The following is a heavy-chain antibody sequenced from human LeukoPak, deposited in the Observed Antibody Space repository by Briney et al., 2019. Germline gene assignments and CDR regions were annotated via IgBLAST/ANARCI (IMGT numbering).Heavy chain of an antibody. J-gene: IGHJ4*02. CDR1: GGSISSYY. Sequence: SETLSLTCTVSGGSISSYYWSWIRQPPGKGLEWIGYIYYSGSTNYNPSLKSRVTISVDTSKNQFSLKLSSVTAADTAVYYCARAGTTVTRIIDYWGQGTLVTVSS. V-gene: IGHV4-59*01. CDR2: IYYSGST. D-gene: IGHD4-17*01. CDR3: ARAGTTVTRIIDY.